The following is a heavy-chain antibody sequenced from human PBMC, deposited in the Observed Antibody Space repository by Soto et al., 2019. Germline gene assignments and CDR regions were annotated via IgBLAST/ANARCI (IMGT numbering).Heavy chain of an antibody. CDR2: IWYDGINK. Sequence: QVQLAESGGGVVQPGKSLRLSCAASGFSFSVFGIHWVRQTPGKGLEWVAVIWYDGINKFYADSVKGRFTVSRDNSKKGVGRRGGGGGVDDTAVYYCAGESLDQGMLLDHWGQGTLVTVST. V-gene: IGHV3-33*01. CDR3: AGESLDQGMLLDH. J-gene: IGHJ4*02. CDR1: GFSFSVFG. D-gene: IGHD3-10*01.